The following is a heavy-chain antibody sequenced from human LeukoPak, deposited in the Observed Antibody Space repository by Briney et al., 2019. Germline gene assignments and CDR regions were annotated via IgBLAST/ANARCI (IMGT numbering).Heavy chain of an antibody. CDR2: IYTSGST. J-gene: IGHJ4*02. V-gene: IGHV4-4*07. D-gene: IGHD3-22*01. CDR3: ARDGSGYSPYDFDY. CDR1: GVSISSYY. Sequence: SETLSLTCTVSGVSISSYYWSWIRQPAGKGLEWIGRIYTSGSTNYNPSLKSRVTMSVDTSNNQFSLKLSSVTAADTAVYYCARDGSGYSPYDFDYWGQGTLVTVSS.